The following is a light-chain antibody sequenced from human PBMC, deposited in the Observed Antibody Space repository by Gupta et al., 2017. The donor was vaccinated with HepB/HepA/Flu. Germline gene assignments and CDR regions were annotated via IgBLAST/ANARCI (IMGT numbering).Light chain of an antibody. CDR1: KLGDNY. V-gene: IGLV3-1*01. J-gene: IGLJ3*02. CDR2: QDS. Sequence: SYALPQPPSVSVSPGQTASITCSGDKLGDNYACWYQQKPGQSPVLVIYQDSKRPSGISERFSGSNSVNTATLTLSGTQAMDEDDYYCQAWHSSVVFGGGTKLTVL. CDR3: QAWHSSVV.